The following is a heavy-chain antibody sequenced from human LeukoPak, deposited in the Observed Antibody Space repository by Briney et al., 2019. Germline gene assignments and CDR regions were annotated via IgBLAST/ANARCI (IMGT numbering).Heavy chain of an antibody. D-gene: IGHD6-13*01. CDR2: IRYDGSNK. CDR1: GFTFSSNG. V-gene: IGHV3-30*02. J-gene: IGHJ4*02. Sequence: GGSLRLSCAASGFTFSSNGMHWVRQAPGKGLEWVAFIRYDGSNKYYADSVKGRFTISRVNSNNTVYLQMNSLISEDTAVYYCAKDRIAAAGTSFSWDLWGQGTLVTVSS. CDR3: AKDRIAAAGTSFSWDL.